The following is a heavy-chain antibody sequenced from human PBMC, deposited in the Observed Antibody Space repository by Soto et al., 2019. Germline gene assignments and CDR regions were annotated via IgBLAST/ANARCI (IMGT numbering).Heavy chain of an antibody. D-gene: IGHD1-1*01. CDR1: GGSISSSSYY. CDR3: ARHLGTTYYYYGMDV. Sequence: SETLSLTCTVSGGSISSSSYYWGWIRQPPGKGLEWIGSIYYSGSTYYNPSLKGRVTISVDTSKNQFSLKLSSVTAADTAVYYCARHLGTTYYYYGMDVWGQGTTVTVSS. CDR2: IYYSGST. V-gene: IGHV4-39*01. J-gene: IGHJ6*02.